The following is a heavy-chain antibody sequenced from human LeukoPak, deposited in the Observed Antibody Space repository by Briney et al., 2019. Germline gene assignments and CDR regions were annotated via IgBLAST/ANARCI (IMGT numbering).Heavy chain of an antibody. CDR2: ISTTGGST. V-gene: IGHV3-23*01. Sequence: GGSLRLSCAASGFSFNNYAMSWVRQAPGKGLEWVLAISTTGGSTYYADSVKGRFTVSRDNSKNTLSLQMDSLRVEDTALYYCAKDWTTVVTPKGYYFDSWGQGTLVTVSS. D-gene: IGHD4-23*01. CDR3: AKDWTTVVTPKGYYFDS. J-gene: IGHJ4*02. CDR1: GFSFNNYA.